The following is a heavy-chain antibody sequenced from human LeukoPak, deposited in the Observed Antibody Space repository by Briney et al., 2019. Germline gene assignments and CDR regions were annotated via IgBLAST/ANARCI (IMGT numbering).Heavy chain of an antibody. CDR2: ISSSSSYI. D-gene: IGHD2-15*01. J-gene: IGHJ4*02. V-gene: IGHV3-21*01. CDR3: AREGAPTYCSGGSCYSDHFDY. CDR1: GFTFSSYS. Sequence: GGSLRLSCAASGFTFSSYSMNWVRQAPGKGLEWVSSISSSSSYIYYADSVKGRFTISRDNAKNSLYLQMNSLRAEDTAVYYCAREGAPTYCSGGSCYSDHFDYWGQGTLVTVSS.